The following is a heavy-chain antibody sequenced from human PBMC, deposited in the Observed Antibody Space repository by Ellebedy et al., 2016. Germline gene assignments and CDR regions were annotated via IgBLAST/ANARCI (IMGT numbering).Heavy chain of an antibody. Sequence: SETLSLTCTVSGGSIISSYYWSWIRQPPGKGLEYIGYIYHSGITNYNPSLRSRVTISLDTSKNQFSLRLASVTPADTAVYFCARLNDYGDYFDYWGQGTLVTVSS. D-gene: IGHD4-17*01. V-gene: IGHV4-59*08. J-gene: IGHJ4*02. CDR1: GGSIISSYY. CDR2: IYHSGIT. CDR3: ARLNDYGDYFDY.